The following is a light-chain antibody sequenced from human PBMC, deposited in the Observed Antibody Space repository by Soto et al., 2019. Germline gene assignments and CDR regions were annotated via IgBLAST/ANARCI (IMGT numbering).Light chain of an antibody. Sequence: EIVLTQSPATLSVSPGERVTLSCRASESVDINLAWYQQKPGQAPRLLIYGASYRATGIPDRFSGSGSGTDFTLTISRLEPEDFAVYYCHQYGSSPSTFGQGTKVDIK. CDR2: GAS. V-gene: IGKV3-20*01. J-gene: IGKJ1*01. CDR3: HQYGSSPST. CDR1: ESVDIN.